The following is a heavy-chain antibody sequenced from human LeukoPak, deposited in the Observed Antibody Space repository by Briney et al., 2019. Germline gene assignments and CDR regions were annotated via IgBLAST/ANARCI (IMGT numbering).Heavy chain of an antibody. J-gene: IGHJ4*02. V-gene: IGHV1-69*13. CDR1: GGTLSSYA. CDR3: ASGYSYGYVPDY. D-gene: IGHD5-18*01. Sequence: ASVKVSCKASGGTLSSYAISWVRQAPGQGLEWMGGIIPIFGTANYAQKFQGRVTITADESTSTAYMELSSLRSEDTAVYYCASGYSYGYVPDYWGQGTLVTVSS. CDR2: IIPIFGTA.